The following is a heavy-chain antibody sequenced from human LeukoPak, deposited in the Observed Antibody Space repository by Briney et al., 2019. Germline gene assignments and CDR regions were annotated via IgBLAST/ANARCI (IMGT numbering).Heavy chain of an antibody. V-gene: IGHV5-10-1*01. J-gene: IGHJ4*02. CDR1: GYSFTNYW. CDR3: ARHQSSYGTSLDY. CDR2: INPSDSYT. D-gene: IGHD3-10*01. Sequence: GESLQISCKGSGYSFTNYWISWVRHMPRKGLEWMGRINPSDSYTSYSPYFEGHVTISADNSITTASLQWSRLKASDTAIYYCARHQSSYGTSLDYWGQGTLVTVSS.